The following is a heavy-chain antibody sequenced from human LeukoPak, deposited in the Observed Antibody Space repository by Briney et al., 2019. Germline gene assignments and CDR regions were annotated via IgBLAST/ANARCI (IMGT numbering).Heavy chain of an antibody. Sequence: GGSLRLSCAASGFTFSSYAMSWVRQAPGKGLEWVSAISGGGEDTYHADSVKGRFTISRDNSKNTLYLQMNSLRAEDTAVYYCTTSWPKVREGDQWGQGTLVTVSS. CDR3: TTSWPKVREGDQ. D-gene: IGHD3-10*01. CDR1: GFTFSSYA. V-gene: IGHV3-23*01. J-gene: IGHJ4*02. CDR2: ISGGGEDT.